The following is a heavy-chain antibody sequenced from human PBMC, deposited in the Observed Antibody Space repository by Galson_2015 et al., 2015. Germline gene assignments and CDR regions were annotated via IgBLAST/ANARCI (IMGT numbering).Heavy chain of an antibody. CDR2: IRQDGSEK. J-gene: IGHJ6*03. CDR3: ARCPGRERYMDV. CDR1: GFTFSSYW. Sequence: SLRLSCAASGFTFSSYWMTWVRQAPGKGLEWVANIRQDGSEKFYVDSVKGRFTISRDNAKNSLYLQMSSLRAEDTAVYYCARCPGRERYMDVWGKGTTVTVSS. V-gene: IGHV3-7*01. D-gene: IGHD1-26*01.